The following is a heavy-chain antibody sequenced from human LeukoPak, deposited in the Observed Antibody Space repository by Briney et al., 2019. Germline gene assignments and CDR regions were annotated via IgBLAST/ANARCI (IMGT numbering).Heavy chain of an antibody. J-gene: IGHJ4*02. Sequence: GGSLGLSCAVSAFTFSTYGMHWVRQAPGKGLEWVAFIRSDGSDKYHADSVKGRFTISRDNSKNPLYLQMNSLRTEDTAVYYCANEWLHVSGSYKANNWGQGTLVTVSS. V-gene: IGHV3-30*02. CDR2: IRSDGSDK. CDR1: AFTFSTYG. D-gene: IGHD3-10*01. CDR3: ANEWLHVSGSYKANN.